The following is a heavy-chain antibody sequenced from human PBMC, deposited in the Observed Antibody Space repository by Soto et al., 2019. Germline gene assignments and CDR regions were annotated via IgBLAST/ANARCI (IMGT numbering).Heavy chain of an antibody. J-gene: IGHJ4*02. D-gene: IGHD1-26*01. V-gene: IGHV4-39*01. CDR3: AGRRAGDYYFDY. CDR2: IYYTGST. Sequence: SETLSLTCTVSGGSFSSSSYYWGWIRQPPGKGLEWIGTIYYTGSTSYSPSLKSRVTISVDTSKTQFSLNLKSVTAADTAVYYCAGRRAGDYYFDYWGQGTLVTVSS. CDR1: GGSFSSSSYY.